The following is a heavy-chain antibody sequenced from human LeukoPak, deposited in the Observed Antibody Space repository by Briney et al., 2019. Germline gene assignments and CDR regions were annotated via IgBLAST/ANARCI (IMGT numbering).Heavy chain of an antibody. CDR1: GGTFNSYA. CDR2: IIPIFGTA. Sequence: SVKVSCKASGGTFNSYAISWGRQAPGQGLEWMGGIIPIFGTANYAQKFQGRVTITADKSTSTAYMELSSLRSEDTAVYYCAREKEGLLTFHYWGQGTLVTVSS. D-gene: IGHD3-10*01. J-gene: IGHJ4*02. V-gene: IGHV1-69*06. CDR3: AREKEGLLTFHY.